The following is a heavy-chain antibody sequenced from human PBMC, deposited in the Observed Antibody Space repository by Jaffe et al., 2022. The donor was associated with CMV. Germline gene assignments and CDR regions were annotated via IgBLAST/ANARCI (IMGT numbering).Heavy chain of an antibody. CDR3: ARDSPSSYLPLMLFDY. D-gene: IGHD5-18*01. J-gene: IGHJ4*02. CDR1: GYTFTSYY. CDR2: INPSGGST. V-gene: IGHV1-46*01. Sequence: QVQLVQSGAEVKKPGASVKVSCKASGYTFTSYYMHWVRQAPGQGLEWMGIINPSGGSTSYAQKFQGRVTMTRDTSTSTVYMELSSLRSEDTAVYYCARDSPSSYLPLMLFDYWGQGTLVTVSS.